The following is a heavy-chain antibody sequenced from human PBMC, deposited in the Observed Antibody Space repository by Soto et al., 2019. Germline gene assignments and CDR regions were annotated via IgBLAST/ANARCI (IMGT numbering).Heavy chain of an antibody. J-gene: IGHJ6*02. CDR3: GHRRAYFDYHGLDV. CDR1: GFSLTTSGVG. CDR2: SYWNGDI. D-gene: IGHD3-9*01. Sequence: QITLKESGPTLVKPTQTLTLTCTFSGFSLTTSGVGVGWIRQPPGKALEWLAVSYWNGDIRYSPSLMSRLTGTKDTSTNQVVLTLTNMDPVDTATYYCGHRRAYFDYHGLDVWGQGTAVTVS. V-gene: IGHV2-5*01.